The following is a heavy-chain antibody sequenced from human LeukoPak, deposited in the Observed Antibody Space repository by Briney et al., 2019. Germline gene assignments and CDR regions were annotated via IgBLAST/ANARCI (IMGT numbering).Heavy chain of an antibody. CDR2: ISVPGGNT. J-gene: IGHJ4*02. CDR1: GFTFSTYA. Sequence: PGGSLRLSCAASGFTFSTYAMTWVRQAPGRALEWVPLISVPGGNTYYADSVRGRFTISRDNAKSSLYLQMNTLRAEDTAVYFCSTATYSSGYHYFESWGQGTLVTVSS. CDR3: STATYSSGYHYFES. V-gene: IGHV3-23*01. D-gene: IGHD5-18*01.